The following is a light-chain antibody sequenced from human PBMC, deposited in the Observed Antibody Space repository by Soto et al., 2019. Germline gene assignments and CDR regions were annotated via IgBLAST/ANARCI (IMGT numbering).Light chain of an antibody. V-gene: IGLV1-47*01. CDR1: SSNIGSNY. CDR3: ASWDDSLSGAV. Sequence: QSALTQTPSASGTPGQRVTISCSGSSSNIGSNYVYWYQQLPGTAPKLLIYRSNQRPSGVPDRFSSSKSGTSASLAISGLRSEDEADYYCASWDDSLSGAVFGGGTQLTVL. J-gene: IGLJ7*01. CDR2: RSN.